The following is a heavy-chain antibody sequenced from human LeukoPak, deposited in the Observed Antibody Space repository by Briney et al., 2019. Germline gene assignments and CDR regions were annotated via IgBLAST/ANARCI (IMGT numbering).Heavy chain of an antibody. V-gene: IGHV3-30*18. CDR1: GFTFSNYG. CDR2: ISHDGSNN. D-gene: IGHD2-15*01. J-gene: IGHJ4*02. CDR3: AKVRVGTAHFDY. Sequence: GGSLRLSRAASGFTFSNYGMHWVRQAPGKGLEWVVVISHDGSNNNYADSVKGRFTISRDNSKNTLYLQMNSLRPEDTAVYYCAKVRVGTAHFDYWGQGTLVTVSS.